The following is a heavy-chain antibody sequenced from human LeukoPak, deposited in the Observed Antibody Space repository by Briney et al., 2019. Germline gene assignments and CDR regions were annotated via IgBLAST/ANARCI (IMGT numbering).Heavy chain of an antibody. CDR1: GFTFSSYD. Sequence: PGGSLRLSCAASGFTFSSYDMPWVRQATGKGLEWVSAIGTAGDTYYPGSVKGRFTISRENAKNSLYLQMNSLRAGDTAVYCCARVLGGAFDYWGQGTLVTVSS. V-gene: IGHV3-13*01. CDR3: ARVLGGAFDY. CDR2: IGTAGDT. J-gene: IGHJ4*02. D-gene: IGHD3-10*01.